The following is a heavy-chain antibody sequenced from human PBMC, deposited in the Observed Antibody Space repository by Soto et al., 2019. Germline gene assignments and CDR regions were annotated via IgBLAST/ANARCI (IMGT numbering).Heavy chain of an antibody. J-gene: IGHJ4*02. CDR3: AKNWGRGVAQPGGVDY. V-gene: IGHV3-23*01. D-gene: IGHD7-27*01. CDR2: ISDSGDST. Sequence: EVQVLDSGGGLVQPGGSLRLSCATSGFTFSSYAMSWVRQAPGKGLEEVSTISDSGDSTYYADSVKGRFTISRDNSKNTLFLQRDSLRAEDSAISYCAKNWGRGVAQPGGVDYWGQGNLVTVSS. CDR1: GFTFSSYA.